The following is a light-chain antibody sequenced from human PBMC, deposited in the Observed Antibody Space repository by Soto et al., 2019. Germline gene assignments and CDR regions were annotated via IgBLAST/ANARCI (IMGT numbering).Light chain of an antibody. J-gene: IGLJ1*01. Sequence: QSALTQPRSVSGSPGQSVTISCTGTSSDVGGYNCVSWYQQHPGKAPKLMVYDVTKRPSGVXXXXXXXXXXXXASLTISGLQADDEADYYCCSCAGDYTIYVFGTGTKGTVL. V-gene: IGLV2-11*01. CDR2: DVT. CDR3: CSCAGDYTIYV. CDR1: SSDVGGYNC.